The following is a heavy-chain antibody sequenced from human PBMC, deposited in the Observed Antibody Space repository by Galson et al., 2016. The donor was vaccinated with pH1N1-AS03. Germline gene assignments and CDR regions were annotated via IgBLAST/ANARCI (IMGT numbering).Heavy chain of an antibody. J-gene: IGHJ4*02. CDR2: IKEDGSEK. CDR3: ARVRNEGFDY. Sequence: SLRLSCAASGFTSSRYWMSWVRQAPGKGLEWVANIKEDGSEKYYADSGKGRFTISRDNAKNSLYLHMNSLRVDDTAVYYCARVRNEGFDYWGQGTLVSVSS. CDR1: GFTSSRYW. V-gene: IGHV3-7*03.